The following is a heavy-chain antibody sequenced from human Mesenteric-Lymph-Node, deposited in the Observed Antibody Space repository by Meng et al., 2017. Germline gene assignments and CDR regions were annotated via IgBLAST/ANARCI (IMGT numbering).Heavy chain of an antibody. D-gene: IGHD6-13*01. V-gene: IGHV3-33*01. CDR3: ARGNSNFDY. J-gene: IGHJ4*02. Sequence: GESLKISCAASGFTFSSYGMHWVRQAPGKGLEWVAVIWYDGSNKYYADSVKGRFTISRDNSKNTLYLQMNSLRAEDTAVYYCARGNSNFDYWGQGTLVTVSS. CDR2: IWYDGSNK. CDR1: GFTFSSYG.